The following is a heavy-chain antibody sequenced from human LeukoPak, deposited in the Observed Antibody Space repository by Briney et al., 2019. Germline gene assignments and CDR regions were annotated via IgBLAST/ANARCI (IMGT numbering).Heavy chain of an antibody. CDR2: INHNGST. J-gene: IGHJ5*02. D-gene: IGHD3-22*01. CDR3: ARDTDYYDSSGLRRGVGYNWFDP. CDR1: GGSFSGYY. Sequence: PSETLSLTCAVYGGSFSGYYWSWIRQPPGKGLEWIGEINHNGSTNYNPSLKSRVTISVDTSKNQFSLKLSSVTAADTAVYYCARDTDYYDSSGLRRGVGYNWFDPWGQGTLVTVSS. V-gene: IGHV4-34*01.